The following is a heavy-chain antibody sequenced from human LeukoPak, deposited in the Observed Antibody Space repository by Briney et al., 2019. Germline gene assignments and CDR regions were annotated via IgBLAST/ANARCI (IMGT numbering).Heavy chain of an antibody. V-gene: IGHV4-59*12. J-gene: IGHJ4*02. D-gene: IGHD3-10*01. Sequence: SETLSLTCTVSGCSISSYYWSWIRQPPEKGLEWIGYIYYSGSTNYNPSLKSRVTISVDTSKNQFSLKLSSVTAADTAVYYCARVVGTYYYGSGSYYFDYWGQGTLVTVSS. CDR3: ARVVGTYYYGSGSYYFDY. CDR2: IYYSGST. CDR1: GCSISSYY.